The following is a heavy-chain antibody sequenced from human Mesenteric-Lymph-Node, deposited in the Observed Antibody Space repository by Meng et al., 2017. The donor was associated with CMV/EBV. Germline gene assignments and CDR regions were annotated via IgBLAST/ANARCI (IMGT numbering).Heavy chain of an antibody. J-gene: IGHJ3*02. CDR2: VSWDGGTT. CDR1: GFTFDDYN. D-gene: IGHD1-26*01. V-gene: IGHV3-43*01. CDR3: AKDLGVPHGFDI. Sequence: GESLKISCAASGFTFDDYNMHWVRQAPGKGLEWVSLVSWDGGTTYYADSVKGRFTISRDNSKNSLYLQMNSLGIEDTALYYCAKDLGVPHGFDIWGQGTVVTVSS.